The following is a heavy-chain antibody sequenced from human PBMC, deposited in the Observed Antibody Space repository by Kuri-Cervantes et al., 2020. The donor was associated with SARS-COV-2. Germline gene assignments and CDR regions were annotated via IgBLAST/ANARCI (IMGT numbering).Heavy chain of an antibody. CDR2: IKQDGSEK. CDR1: GFTFSSYW. Sequence: GGSLRLSCEASGFTFSSYWMSWVRQAPGKGLEWVANIKQDGSEKYYVDSVKRRFTISRDNAKNSLYLQMNILRAEDTAVYYCSRVCYGRGTGIASAGSTGDWFDPWCQGTLVTVSS. D-gene: IGHD6-13*01. CDR3: SRVCYGRGTGIASAGSTGDWFDP. V-gene: IGHV3-7*01. J-gene: IGHJ5*02.